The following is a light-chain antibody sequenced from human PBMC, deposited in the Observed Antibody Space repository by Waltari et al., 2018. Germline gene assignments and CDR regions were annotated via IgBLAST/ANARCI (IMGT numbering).Light chain of an antibody. Sequence: DIQLTQSPSFVSASIGDRVTITWRASHHISSWLAWYQQKPGKAPKLLIYVASTLRSGVPARFSGGGSGTEFTLTISSLQPEDFAVYYCQQTNNFLGITFGQGTRLEIK. V-gene: IGKV1-12*01. CDR1: HHISSW. CDR2: VAS. J-gene: IGKJ5*01. CDR3: QQTNNFLGIT.